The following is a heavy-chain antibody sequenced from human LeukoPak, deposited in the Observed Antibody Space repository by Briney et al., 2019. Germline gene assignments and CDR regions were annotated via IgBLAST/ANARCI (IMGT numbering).Heavy chain of an antibody. Sequence: GASVKVSCKASGYTFTGYYMHWVRQAPGQGLEWMGWISPNSGGTNYAQKFQGRVTMTRDTSISTAYMELSRLRSDDTAVYYCARGDSSSWYYFDYWGQGTLVTVSS. CDR2: ISPNSGGT. CDR1: GYTFTGYY. V-gene: IGHV1-2*02. D-gene: IGHD6-13*01. J-gene: IGHJ4*02. CDR3: ARGDSSSWYYFDY.